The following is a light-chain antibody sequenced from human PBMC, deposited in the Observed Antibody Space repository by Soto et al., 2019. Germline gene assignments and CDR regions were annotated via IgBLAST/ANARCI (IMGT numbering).Light chain of an antibody. CDR1: QSVTSY. CDR2: DAS. V-gene: IGKV3-20*01. CDR3: QQYGSSPWT. J-gene: IGKJ1*01. Sequence: EIVLTQSPGTLSLSPGERATLSCRASQSVTSYFSWYQQKPGQAPRLLIYDASNRAPGIPDRFSASGSGTDFTLAISRLEPEDFAVYYCQQYGSSPWTFGQGTKVEIK.